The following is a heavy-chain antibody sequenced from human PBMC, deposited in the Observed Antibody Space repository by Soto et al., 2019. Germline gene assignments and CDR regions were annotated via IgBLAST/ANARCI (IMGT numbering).Heavy chain of an antibody. CDR2: IWYDGSNK. CDR1: GFSFSSYG. V-gene: IGHV3-33*01. D-gene: IGHD6-13*01. CDR3: ARERGYSSSWYGRRDWFAP. J-gene: IGHJ5*02. Sequence: GGSLRLSCAASGFSFSSYGMHWVRQAPGKGLEWVAVIWYDGSNKYYADSVKGRFTISRDNSKNTLYLQMNSLRAEDTAVYYCARERGYSSSWYGRRDWFAPWGQGTLVTVSS.